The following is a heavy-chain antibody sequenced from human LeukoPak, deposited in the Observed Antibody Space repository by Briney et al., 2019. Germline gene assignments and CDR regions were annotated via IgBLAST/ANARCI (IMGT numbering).Heavy chain of an antibody. Sequence: GGSLRLSCAASGFTFSSYGMHWVRQAPGKGLEWVAVIWYDGSNKYYADSVKGRFTLSRDNSKNTLSLQMNSPRAEDTAVYYCVREAYYYGMDAWGQGTTVTVSS. J-gene: IGHJ6*02. CDR2: IWYDGSNK. CDR1: GFTFSSYG. V-gene: IGHV3-33*01. CDR3: VREAYYYGMDA. D-gene: IGHD3-16*01.